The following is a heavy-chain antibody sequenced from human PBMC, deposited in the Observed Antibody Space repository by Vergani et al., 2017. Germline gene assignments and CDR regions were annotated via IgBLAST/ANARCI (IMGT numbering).Heavy chain of an antibody. J-gene: IGHJ4*02. CDR2: ISARYPST. V-gene: IGHV3-23*01. CDR1: GFTFSACP. Sequence: EVQLLQSGGGVIQPGGSVRLSCAASGFTFSACPMTWVRQAPGNGLELVSAISARYPSTYYADSVKGRFTISRDNSKNMLYLQMNSLRAEHTAVYYCARLSYDTTPYLQGGYDCWGQGTLVSVSS. CDR3: ARLSYDTTPYLQGGYDC. D-gene: IGHD3-22*01.